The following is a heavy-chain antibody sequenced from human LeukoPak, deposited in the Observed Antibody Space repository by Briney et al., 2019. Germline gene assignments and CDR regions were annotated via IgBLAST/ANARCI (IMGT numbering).Heavy chain of an antibody. CDR1: GGTFSSYA. J-gene: IGHJ4*02. V-gene: IGHV1-69*04. CDR3: AREGGIVGASYYFDY. Sequence: SVKVSCKASGGTFSSYAISWVRQAPGQGLEWMGRIIPILGIANYAQKFQGRVTITADKSTSTAYMELSSLRSEDTAVYYCAREGGIVGASYYFDYWGQGTLVTVSS. D-gene: IGHD1-26*01. CDR2: IIPILGIA.